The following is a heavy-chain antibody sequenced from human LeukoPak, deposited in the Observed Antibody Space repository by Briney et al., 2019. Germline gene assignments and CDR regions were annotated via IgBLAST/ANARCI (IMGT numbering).Heavy chain of an antibody. Sequence: PGGSLRLSCAASGFTFSSYWMSWVRQAPGKGLEWVANIKQDGSEKYYVDSVKGRFTISRDNAKNSLYLQMNSLRAEDTAVYYCARGLNGDYVWGSYRGYYFDYWGQGTLVTVSS. CDR3: ARGLNGDYVWGSYRGYYFDY. CDR2: IKQDGSEK. CDR1: GFTFSSYW. D-gene: IGHD3-16*02. V-gene: IGHV3-7*01. J-gene: IGHJ4*02.